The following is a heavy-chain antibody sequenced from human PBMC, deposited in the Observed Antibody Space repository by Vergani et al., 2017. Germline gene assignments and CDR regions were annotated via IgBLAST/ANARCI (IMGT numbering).Heavy chain of an antibody. D-gene: IGHD3-3*01. J-gene: IGHJ6*03. CDR2: IIPIFGTA. CDR1: GYTFTGYY. V-gene: IGHV1-69*01. CDR3: ASSITIFGVVIRMDV. Sequence: QVQLVQSGAEVKKPGASVKVSCKASGYTFTGYYMHWVRQAPGQGLEWMGGIIPIFGTANYAQKFQGRVTITADESTSTAYMELSSLRSEDTAVYYCASSITIFGVVIRMDVWGKGTTVTVSS.